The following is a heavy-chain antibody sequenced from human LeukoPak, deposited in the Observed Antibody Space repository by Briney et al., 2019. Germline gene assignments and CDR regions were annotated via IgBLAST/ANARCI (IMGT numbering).Heavy chain of an antibody. Sequence: SVKVSCKASGGTFSSYAISWVRQAPGQGLEWMGGIIPIFGTANYAQKFQGRVTITADESTSTAYMELSSLRSEDTAVYYCTRTGPSYYYDSSGYYYEDYWGQGTLVTVSS. J-gene: IGHJ4*02. V-gene: IGHV1-69*13. D-gene: IGHD3-22*01. CDR1: GGTFSSYA. CDR2: IIPIFGTA. CDR3: TRTGPSYYYDSSGYYYEDY.